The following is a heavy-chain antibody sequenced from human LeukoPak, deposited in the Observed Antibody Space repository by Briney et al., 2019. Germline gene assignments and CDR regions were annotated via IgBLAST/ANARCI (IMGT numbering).Heavy chain of an antibody. CDR2: INPNSGGT. D-gene: IGHD3-22*01. Sequence: GASVKVSCTASVYTFTGYYMHWVRQAPGQGLEWMGWINPNSGGTNYAQRFQGGVTMTRDTSISTAYMELSRLRSDDTAVYYCARDVTYYYDTSGYRDAFDIWGQGTMVTVSS. J-gene: IGHJ3*02. CDR1: VYTFTGYY. V-gene: IGHV1-2*02. CDR3: ARDVTYYYDTSGYRDAFDI.